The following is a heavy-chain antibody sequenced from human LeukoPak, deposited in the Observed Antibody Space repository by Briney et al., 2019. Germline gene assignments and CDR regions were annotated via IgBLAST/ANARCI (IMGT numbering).Heavy chain of an antibody. D-gene: IGHD1-14*01. CDR2: IKQDGSEK. CDR1: GFTFSSYW. Sequence: GGSLRLSCAASGFTFSSYWMSWVRQAPGKGLEWVANIKQDGSEKYYVDSVKGRFTISRDNAKNSPYLQMNSLRAEDTAVYYCAREVSYYYYYMEVWGKGTTVTVSS. CDR3: AREVSYYYYYMEV. J-gene: IGHJ6*03. V-gene: IGHV3-7*01.